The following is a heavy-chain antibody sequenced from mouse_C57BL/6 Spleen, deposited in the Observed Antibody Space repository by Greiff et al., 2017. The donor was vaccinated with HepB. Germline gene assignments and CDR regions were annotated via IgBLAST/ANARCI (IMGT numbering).Heavy chain of an antibody. J-gene: IGHJ4*01. CDR1: GFNIKDYY. V-gene: IGHV14-1*01. Sequence: VQLQQSGAELVRPGASVKLSCTASGFNIKDYYMHWVKQRPEQGLEWIGRIDPEDGDTEYAPKFQGKATMTADTSSNTAYLQLSSLTSEDTAVYYCTTHCYGSSPYAMDYWGQGTSVTVSS. D-gene: IGHD1-1*01. CDR3: TTHCYGSSPYAMDY. CDR2: IDPEDGDT.